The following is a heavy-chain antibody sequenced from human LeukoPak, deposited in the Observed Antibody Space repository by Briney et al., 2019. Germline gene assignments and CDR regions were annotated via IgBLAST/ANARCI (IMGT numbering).Heavy chain of an antibody. Sequence: GSLRLSCAASGFIFTDYWMYWVRQAPGKGLAWVANIEGDGSEKNYVDSVKGRFTISRDNAKNSLDLQMNSLRAEDTAVYFCAREPTAVGLWGQGTLVTVSS. CDR3: AREPTAVGL. V-gene: IGHV3-7*01. J-gene: IGHJ4*02. CDR2: IEGDGSEK. D-gene: IGHD1-26*01. CDR1: GFIFTDYW.